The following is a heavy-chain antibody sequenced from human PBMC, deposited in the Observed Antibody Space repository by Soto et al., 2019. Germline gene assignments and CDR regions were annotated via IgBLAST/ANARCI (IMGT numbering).Heavy chain of an antibody. J-gene: IGHJ4*02. Sequence: QVQLQESGPGLVKPSQTLSLTCTVSGGSISSGGYYWSWIRQHPGKGLEWIGYIYYSGSTYYNPSIKSRVTISVDTSKNQFSLKLSSVTAADTAVYYCARGGSSSPYCDSWGQGTLVTVSS. D-gene: IGHD6-13*01. CDR1: GGSISSGGYY. CDR3: ARGGSSSPYCDS. CDR2: IYYSGST. V-gene: IGHV4-31*03.